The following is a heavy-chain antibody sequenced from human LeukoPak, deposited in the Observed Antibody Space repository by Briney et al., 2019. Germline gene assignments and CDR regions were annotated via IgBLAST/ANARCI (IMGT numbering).Heavy chain of an antibody. V-gene: IGHV4-59*08. CDR3: ARPQPDWNRPYY. CDR2: LYNSGST. CDR1: GGSITSNF. Sequence: SETLSLTCTVPGGSITSNFWSWIRQPPGKGPQWIGYLYNSGSTSYNPSLKSRATISGDTSKNQFSLRLNSVTAADTAVYYCARPQPDWNRPYYWGQGTLVTVSS. J-gene: IGHJ4*02. D-gene: IGHD1-1*01.